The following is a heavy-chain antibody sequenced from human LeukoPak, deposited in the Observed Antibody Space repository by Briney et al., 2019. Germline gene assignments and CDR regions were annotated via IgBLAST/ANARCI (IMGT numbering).Heavy chain of an antibody. D-gene: IGHD6-19*01. Sequence: GGSLRLSCAASGFTFSSYSMNWVRQAPGKGLEWVSSISSSSSYIYYADSVKGRFTISRDNAKNSLYLQMNSLRAEDTAVYYCAKSIAVAAEYYFDYWGQGTLVTVSS. J-gene: IGHJ4*02. CDR1: GFTFSSYS. CDR2: ISSSSSYI. V-gene: IGHV3-21*01. CDR3: AKSIAVAAEYYFDY.